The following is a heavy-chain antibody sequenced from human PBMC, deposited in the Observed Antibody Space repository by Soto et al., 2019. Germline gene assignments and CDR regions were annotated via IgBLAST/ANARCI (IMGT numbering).Heavy chain of an antibody. V-gene: IGHV1-69*01. J-gene: IGHJ6*02. CDR1: GGTFSSYA. Sequence: QVQLVQSGAEVKKPGSSVKVSCKASGGTFSSYAISWVRQAPGQGLEWMGGIIPIFGTANYAQKFLGRVTITADESTSTAYMELSSLRSEDTAVYYCAREIAAAGLYYYYGMDVWGQGTTVTVSS. CDR3: AREIAAAGLYYYYGMDV. CDR2: IIPIFGTA. D-gene: IGHD6-13*01.